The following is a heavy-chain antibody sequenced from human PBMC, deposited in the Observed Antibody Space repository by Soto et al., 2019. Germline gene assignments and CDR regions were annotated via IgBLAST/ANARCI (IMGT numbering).Heavy chain of an antibody. J-gene: IGHJ5*02. CDR1: GGSISSYY. CDR2: IYYSGST. V-gene: IGHV4-59*08. D-gene: IGHD3-3*01. CDR3: ARHFTIFGVVTDNWFDP. Sequence: PSETLSLTCTVTGGSISSYYWSWIRQPPGKGLEWIGYIYYSGSTYYNPSLKSRVTISVDTSKNQFSLKLSSVTAADTAVYYCARHFTIFGVVTDNWFDPWGQGTLVTVSS.